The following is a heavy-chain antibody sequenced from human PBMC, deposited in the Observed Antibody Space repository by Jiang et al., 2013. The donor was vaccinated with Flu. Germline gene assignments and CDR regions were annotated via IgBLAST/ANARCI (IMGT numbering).Heavy chain of an antibody. CDR1: GGSFSGYY. V-gene: IGHV4-34*01. D-gene: IGHD6-13*01. CDR3: ARAVRSRGIAAAGTTKHAFDI. CDR2: INHSGST. J-gene: IGHJ3*02. Sequence: VLLKPSETLSLTCAVYGGSFSGYYWSWIRQPPGKGLEWIGEINHSGSTNYNPSLKSRVTISVDTSKNQFSLKLSSVTAADTAVYYCARAVRSRGIAAAGTTKHAFDIWGQGTMVTVSS.